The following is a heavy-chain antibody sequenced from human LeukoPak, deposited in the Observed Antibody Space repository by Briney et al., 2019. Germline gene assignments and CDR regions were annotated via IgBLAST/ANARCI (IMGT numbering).Heavy chain of an antibody. CDR3: ARAAWIRTPRGNFDY. V-gene: IGHV3-66*01. CDR1: GFTVSRNY. Sequence: GGSLRLSCAASGFTVSRNYMSWVRQAPGKGLEWVSVIYSGGRTYYADSVKGRFTISRDNSKNTLHLQMNRLRAEDTAVYYCARAAWIRTPRGNFDYWGQGTLVTVSS. J-gene: IGHJ4*02. CDR2: IYSGGRT. D-gene: IGHD5-18*01.